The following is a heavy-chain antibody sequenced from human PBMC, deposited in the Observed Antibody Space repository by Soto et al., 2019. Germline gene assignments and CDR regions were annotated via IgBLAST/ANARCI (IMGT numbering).Heavy chain of an antibody. Sequence: QEQLVESGGGVVQPGRSLRLSCAASGFTFSSYAMHWVRQAPGKGLEWVAVISYDGSDKHHADSVKGRFTISRDNSKNTLNLQMNSLRADDTAVYYCAKALGELSPESYDYWGQGTLITVSS. CDR2: ISYDGSDK. J-gene: IGHJ4*02. CDR3: AKALGELSPESYDY. V-gene: IGHV3-30*18. CDR1: GFTFSSYA. D-gene: IGHD3-16*02.